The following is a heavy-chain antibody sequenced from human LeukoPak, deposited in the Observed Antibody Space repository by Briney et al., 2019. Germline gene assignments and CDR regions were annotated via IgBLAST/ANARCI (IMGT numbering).Heavy chain of an antibody. D-gene: IGHD3-10*01. CDR3: ALLNYYGSGSYAY. CDR2: ISGSGETT. CDR1: GFTFSSYA. V-gene: IGHV3-23*01. J-gene: IGHJ4*02. Sequence: PGGSLRLSCAASGFTFSSYAMSWVRQAPGKGLEWVSAISGSGETTYYADSVKGWFTISRDNSKNTLYLQMNSLRAEDTAIYYCALLNYYGSGSYAYWGQGTLVTVSS.